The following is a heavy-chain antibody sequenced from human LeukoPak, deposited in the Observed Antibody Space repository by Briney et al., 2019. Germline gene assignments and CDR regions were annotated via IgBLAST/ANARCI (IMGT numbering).Heavy chain of an antibody. J-gene: IGHJ4*02. Sequence: SETLSLTCTVSGGSISSNYWSWIRQPPGKGLEWIGYISYTGSTNYNPSLKSRVTISLDTSKNQFSLKLSSVTAADTAVYYCARAPLNSMIRGLGYFDYWGQGTLVIVSS. CDR2: ISYTGST. V-gene: IGHV4-59*01. CDR3: ARAPLNSMIRGLGYFDY. D-gene: IGHD3-10*01. CDR1: GGSISSNY.